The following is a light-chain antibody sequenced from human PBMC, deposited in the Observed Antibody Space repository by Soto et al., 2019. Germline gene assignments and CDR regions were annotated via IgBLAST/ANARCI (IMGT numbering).Light chain of an antibody. J-gene: IGKJ1*01. Sequence: AIQMTRSPSSLSASVGDRVTITCRASQGIRNDLGWYQQKPGKAPKLLIYAASSLQSGVPSRFSGSGSGTDFTLTISSLQLEDFATYYCLQDYNYPWTFGQGTKVEIK. CDR1: QGIRND. CDR2: AAS. V-gene: IGKV1-6*01. CDR3: LQDYNYPWT.